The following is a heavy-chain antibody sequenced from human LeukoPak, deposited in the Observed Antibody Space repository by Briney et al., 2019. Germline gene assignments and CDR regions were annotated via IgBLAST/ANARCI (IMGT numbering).Heavy chain of an antibody. CDR3: ARGGGNYDILTGYYPFDY. D-gene: IGHD3-9*01. V-gene: IGHV1-2*04. J-gene: IGHJ4*02. CDR2: INPNSGGT. CDR1: GYTFTGYY. Sequence: GASVKVSCKASGYTFTGYYMHWVRQAPGQGLEWMGWINPNSGGTNYAQKFQGWVTMTRDTSISTAYMVLSRLRSDDTAVYYCARGGGNYDILTGYYPFDYWGQGTLVTVSS.